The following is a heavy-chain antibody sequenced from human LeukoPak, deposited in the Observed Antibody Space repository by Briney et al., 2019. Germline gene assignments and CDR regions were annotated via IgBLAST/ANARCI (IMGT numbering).Heavy chain of an antibody. D-gene: IGHD5-12*01. J-gene: IGHJ4*02. CDR1: GFTLSSYW. V-gene: IGHV3-74*01. CDR3: ARKPLSGGYDGTIDY. Sequence: GGSLRLSCATSGFTLSSYWMHWVRQVPGKGLEWLSRINNDGVSTSYADSVKGRFTISRDNAKNTLYLRMNSLRAEDTAIYYCARKPLSGGYDGTIDYWGQGTLVTVSS. CDR2: INNDGVST.